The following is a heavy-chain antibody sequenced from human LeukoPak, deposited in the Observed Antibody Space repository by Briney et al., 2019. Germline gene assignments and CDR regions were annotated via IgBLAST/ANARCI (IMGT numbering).Heavy chain of an antibody. V-gene: IGHV3-48*04. CDR3: ARARVPAELYGMDV. Sequence: GGSLRLSCAASGFTFSSYSMNWVRQAPGKGLEWVSYISSSSSTIYYADSVKGRFTISRDNAKNTLYLQMNSLRAEDTAVYYCARARVPAELYGMDVWGQGTTVTVSS. CDR2: ISSSSSTI. J-gene: IGHJ6*02. D-gene: IGHD2-2*01. CDR1: GFTFSSYS.